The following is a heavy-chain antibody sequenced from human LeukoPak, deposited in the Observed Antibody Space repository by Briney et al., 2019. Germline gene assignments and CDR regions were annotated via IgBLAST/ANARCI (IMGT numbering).Heavy chain of an antibody. J-gene: IGHJ3*02. Sequence: PGGSLRLSCAASGFTFSSYGMHWVRQAPGKGLEWVAFIRYDGSNKYYADSVKGRFTISRDNSKNTLYLQMNSLRVEDTAVYYCARDLSPWETRNPDAFDIWGQGTMVTVSS. CDR2: IRYDGSNK. D-gene: IGHD1-14*01. V-gene: IGHV3-30*02. CDR1: GFTFSSYG. CDR3: ARDLSPWETRNPDAFDI.